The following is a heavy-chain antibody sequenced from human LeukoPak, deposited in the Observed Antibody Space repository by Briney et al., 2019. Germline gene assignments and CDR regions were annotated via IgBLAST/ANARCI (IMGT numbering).Heavy chain of an antibody. V-gene: IGHV3-30*18. Sequence: PGGSLSLSCAPSGFTFSSYGMHWVRQAPGKGLEWVAVISFDGNTKYYTDSVKGRFTISRDNSKNTLYLQMNSLRAEDTAVYYCAKEMSSSNIDHCGQGTLVTVSS. CDR2: ISFDGNTK. D-gene: IGHD2-2*01. CDR3: AKEMSSSNIDH. CDR1: GFTFSSYG. J-gene: IGHJ4*02.